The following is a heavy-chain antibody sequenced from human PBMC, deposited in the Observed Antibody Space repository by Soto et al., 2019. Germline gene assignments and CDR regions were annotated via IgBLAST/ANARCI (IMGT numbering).Heavy chain of an antibody. J-gene: IGHJ5*02. CDR1: GGSISRGGYY. CDR3: AREVVPAAIRYNWFDP. V-gene: IGHV4-31*03. D-gene: IGHD2-2*01. CDR2: IYYSGST. Sequence: PSETLSLTCTVSGGSISRGGYYWILIRQHPGKGLEWIGYIYYSGSTYYNPSLKSRVTISVDTSKNQFSLKLSSVTAADTAVYYCAREVVPAAIRYNWFDPWGQGTLVTVSS.